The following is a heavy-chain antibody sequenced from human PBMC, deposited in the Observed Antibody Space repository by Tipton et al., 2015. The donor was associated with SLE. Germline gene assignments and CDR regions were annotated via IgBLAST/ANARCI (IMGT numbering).Heavy chain of an antibody. CDR1: NGSTSSSPYY. CDR2: MYYSGST. J-gene: IGHJ6*03. Sequence: TLSLTFTFSNGSTSSSPYYWGWIRQPPGKGLEWVGSMYYSGSTYYNPSLKSRVTMSVDTPRNQCSLNLTSVTAADSAVYYCARGPYSYMDVWGRGTTVAVSS. CDR3: ARGPYSYMDV. V-gene: IGHV4-39*07.